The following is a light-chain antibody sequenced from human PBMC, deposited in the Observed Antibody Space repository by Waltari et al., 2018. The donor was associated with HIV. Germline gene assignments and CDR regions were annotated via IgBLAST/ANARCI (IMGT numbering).Light chain of an antibody. Sequence: DILLTQSPGTLSLSPGERATLSCRASQVVTNNFLAWYQQSPGQAPRLLIFGTSTRTTDTPQRFSSSGSGTDFTLVIDRLEPEDFVMYYCQQYSRSPYTFGQGTRVEIK. CDR2: GTS. CDR3: QQYSRSPYT. CDR1: QVVTNNF. J-gene: IGKJ2*01. V-gene: IGKV3-20*01.